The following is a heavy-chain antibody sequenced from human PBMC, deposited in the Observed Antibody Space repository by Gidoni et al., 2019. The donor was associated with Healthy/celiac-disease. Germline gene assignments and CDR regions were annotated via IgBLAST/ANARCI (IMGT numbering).Heavy chain of an antibody. J-gene: IGHJ2*01. CDR1: GGSISSYY. D-gene: IGHD3-22*01. CDR2: IYYSGST. Sequence: QVQLQESGPGLVKPSETLSLTCTVSGGSISSYYWSWIRQPPGKGLEWIGYIYYSGSTNYNPSLKSRVTISVDTSKNQFSLKLSSVTAADTAVYYCASHSHYYDSSGYVGWYFDLWGRGTLVTVSS. CDR3: ASHSHYYDSSGYVGWYFDL. V-gene: IGHV4-59*01.